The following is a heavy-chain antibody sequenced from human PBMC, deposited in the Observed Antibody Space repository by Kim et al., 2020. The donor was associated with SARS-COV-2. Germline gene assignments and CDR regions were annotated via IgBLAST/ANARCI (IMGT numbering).Heavy chain of an antibody. J-gene: IGHJ4*02. D-gene: IGHD6-19*01. CDR3: ARGSSGWYGIDY. CDR1: GFTFSTYW. Sequence: GRSLRLSCAASGFTFSTYWMYWVRQVPGKGPVWVSRVSSDGSDTKYADSVKGRFTISRDNGKNTLYLEMNSLRDEDTAVYYCARGSSGWYGIDYWGQGTLVTVSS. V-gene: IGHV3-74*03. CDR2: VSSDGSDT.